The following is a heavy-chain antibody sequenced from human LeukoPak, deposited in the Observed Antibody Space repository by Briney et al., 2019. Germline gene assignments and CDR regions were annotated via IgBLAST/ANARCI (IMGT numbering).Heavy chain of an antibody. J-gene: IGHJ4*02. CDR2: IIISGGST. D-gene: IGHD4-17*01. CDR1: GYTFTIYY. CDR3: ARGIYDYGDLGY. V-gene: IGHV1-46*01. Sequence: ASLRVSSKASGYTFTIYYMHWVRQTPGQGREWMGIIIISGGSTSYAQKFQGRGTMTRDTSTSTVYMELSSLRSEDTAVYYCARGIYDYGDLGYWGQGTLVTVSS.